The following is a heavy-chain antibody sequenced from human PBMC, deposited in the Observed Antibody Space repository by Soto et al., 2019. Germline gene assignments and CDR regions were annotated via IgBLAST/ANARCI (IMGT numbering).Heavy chain of an antibody. D-gene: IGHD5-12*01. V-gene: IGHV3-7*01. CDR3: AGDSGYDYYYYYGMDV. CDR2: IKQDGSEK. J-gene: IGHJ6*02. CDR1: GFTFSSYW. Sequence: SLRLSCAASGFTFSSYWMSWVRQAPGKGLEWVANIKQDGSEKYYVDSVKGRFTISRDNAKNSLYLQMNSLRAEDTAVYYCAGDSGYDYYYYYGMDVWGQGTTVTVSS.